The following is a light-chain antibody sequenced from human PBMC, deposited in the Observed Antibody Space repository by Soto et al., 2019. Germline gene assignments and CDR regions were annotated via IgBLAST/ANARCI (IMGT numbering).Light chain of an antibody. J-gene: IGLJ1*01. CDR3: AAWDGSLNGYV. Sequence: QSVLTQTPSASGTPGQKVTISCSGSSSNIGSNPVNWYQQVPGTAPKLLISSNNPRPSGVPARFSGSKSGTSASLAISGLQSDDEADYYCAAWDGSLNGYVFGTGTKVTV. CDR1: SSNIGSNP. CDR2: SNN. V-gene: IGLV1-44*01.